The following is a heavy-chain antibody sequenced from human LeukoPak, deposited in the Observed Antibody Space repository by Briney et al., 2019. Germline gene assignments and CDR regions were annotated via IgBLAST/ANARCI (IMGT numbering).Heavy chain of an antibody. CDR3: AKYGGICSSIGCHEKFDY. V-gene: IGHV3-23*01. CDR2: ISGSGEYT. CDR1: GFTFSTYG. J-gene: IGHJ4*02. D-gene: IGHD2-2*01. Sequence: GGSLRLSCAASGFTFSTYGMSWVRQAPGKGLEWVSAISGSGEYTYYADSVKGRFTIARDNSKNTLYLQMNSLRAEDTALYYCAKYGGICSSIGCHEKFDYWGQGTLVTVSS.